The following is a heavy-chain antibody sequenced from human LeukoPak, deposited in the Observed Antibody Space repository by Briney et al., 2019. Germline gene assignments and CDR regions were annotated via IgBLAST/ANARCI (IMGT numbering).Heavy chain of an antibody. CDR1: GYTFTSYY. CDR2: IIPIFGTA. CDR3: ASGTGAYDAFDI. V-gene: IGHV1-69*13. J-gene: IGHJ3*02. Sequence: SVKVSCKASGYTFTSYYMHWVRQAPGQGLEWMGGIIPIFGTANYAQKFQGRVTITADESTSTAYMELSSLRSEDTAVYYCASGTGAYDAFDIWGQGTMVTVSS. D-gene: IGHD1-26*01.